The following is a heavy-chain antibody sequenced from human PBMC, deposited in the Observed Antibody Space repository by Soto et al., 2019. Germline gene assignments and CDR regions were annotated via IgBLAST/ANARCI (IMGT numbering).Heavy chain of an antibody. D-gene: IGHD3-22*01. J-gene: IGHJ6*02. CDR2: MNPQSGKT. Sequence: GASVKVSCKAFGYTFSSYDINWLRQATGQGLEWMGWMNPQSGKTGYAQKFQGRVTMTRNTSTSTASMELSSLRSEDTAVYYCARVIVPGAAGIGMDVWGQGTTVTVSS. V-gene: IGHV1-8*01. CDR3: ARVIVPGAAGIGMDV. CDR1: GYTFSSYD.